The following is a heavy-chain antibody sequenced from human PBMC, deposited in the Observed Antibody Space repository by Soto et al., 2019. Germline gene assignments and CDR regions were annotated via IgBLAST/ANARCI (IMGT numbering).Heavy chain of an antibody. CDR1: GGSISSGGYS. D-gene: IGHD2-2*01. J-gene: IGHJ5*02. CDR3: ARAQEDIVLVPAAYNWFDP. V-gene: IGHV4-30-2*01. CDR2: IYHSGST. Sequence: SETLSLTCAVSGGSISSGGYSWSWIRQPPGKGLEWIGYIYHSGSTYYNPSLKSRVTISVDRSKNQFSLKLSSVTAADTAVYYCARAQEDIVLVPAAYNWFDPWGQGTLVTVS.